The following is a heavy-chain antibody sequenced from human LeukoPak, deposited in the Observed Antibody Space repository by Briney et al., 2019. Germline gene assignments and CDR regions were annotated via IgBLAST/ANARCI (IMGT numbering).Heavy chain of an antibody. D-gene: IGHD3-22*01. CDR1: GFTFSSYA. CDR2: MSYDGSNK. J-gene: IGHJ3*02. Sequence: GGSLRLSCAASGFTFSSYAMHWVRQAPGKGLEWVAVMSYDGSNKYYADSVKGRFTISRDNSKNTLYLQMNSLRAEDTAVYYCARDYYDSSGYYSSAFDIWGQGTMVTVSS. CDR3: ARDYYDSSGYYSSAFDI. V-gene: IGHV3-30-3*01.